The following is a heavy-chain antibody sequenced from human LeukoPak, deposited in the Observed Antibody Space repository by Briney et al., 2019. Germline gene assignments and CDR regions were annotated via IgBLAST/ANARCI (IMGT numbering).Heavy chain of an antibody. Sequence: PGGSLRLSCAASGFTFSSYAMSWVRQAPGQGLEWVSTISGSGVSTYYADSVKGRFTISRDNSKNTLYLQMNSLRAEDTAVYYCAKYRQWLDDRIDYWGQGTLVTVSS. V-gene: IGHV3-23*01. J-gene: IGHJ4*02. CDR1: GFTFSSYA. CDR3: AKYRQWLDDRIDY. D-gene: IGHD6-19*01. CDR2: ISGSGVST.